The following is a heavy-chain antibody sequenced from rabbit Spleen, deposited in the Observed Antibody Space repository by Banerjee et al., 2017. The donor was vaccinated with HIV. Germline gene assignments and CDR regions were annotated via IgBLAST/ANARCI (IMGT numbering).Heavy chain of an antibody. CDR2: IEGGSSAFS. CDR1: GFSFGDRDV. V-gene: IGHV1S40*01. CDR3: ARDSGSSFSSYGMDL. Sequence: QSLEESGGDLVKPGASLTLTCTASGFSFGDRDVMCWVRQAPGKGLEWIACIEGGSSAFSYFASWAKGRFTISKTSSTTVTLQMTSLTAADTATYFCARDSGSSFSSYGMDLWGPGTLSPS. D-gene: IGHD8-1*01. J-gene: IGHJ6*01.